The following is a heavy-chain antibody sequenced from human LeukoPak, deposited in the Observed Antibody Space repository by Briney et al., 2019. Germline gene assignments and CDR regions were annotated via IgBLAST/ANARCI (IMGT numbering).Heavy chain of an antibody. V-gene: IGHV1-24*01. CDR2: FDPEDGET. Sequence: ASVKVSCKVSGYTLTELSMHWVRQAPGKGLEWMGGFDPEDGETIYAQKFQGRVTMTEDTSTDTAYTELSSLRSEDTAVYYCATAVGGSYLVFDYWGQGTLVTVSS. CDR3: ATAVGGSYLVFDY. D-gene: IGHD1-26*01. J-gene: IGHJ4*02. CDR1: GYTLTELS.